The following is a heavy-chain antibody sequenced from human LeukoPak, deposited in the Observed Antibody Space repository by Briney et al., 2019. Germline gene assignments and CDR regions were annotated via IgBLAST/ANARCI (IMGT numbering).Heavy chain of an antibody. D-gene: IGHD6-19*01. Sequence: SETLSLTCTVSGGSISSGGYYWSWIRQHPGKGLEWIGYIYYSGSTYYNPSLKSRVTISVDTSKNQFSLKLSSVTAADTAVYYCARGGGLAVAHLGYWGQGPLVTVSS. V-gene: IGHV4-31*03. CDR1: GGSISSGGYY. CDR3: ARGGGLAVAHLGY. CDR2: IYYSGST. J-gene: IGHJ4*02.